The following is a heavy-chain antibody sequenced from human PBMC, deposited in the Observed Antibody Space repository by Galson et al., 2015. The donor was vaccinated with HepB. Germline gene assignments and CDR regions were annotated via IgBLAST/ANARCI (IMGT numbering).Heavy chain of an antibody. D-gene: IGHD3/OR15-3a*01. CDR1: GFTFSSYA. Sequence: SLRLSCAASGFTFSSYAMHWVRQAPGKGLEWVAVIWYDANNKYYADSVKGRFTISRDNSKNTLYLQMNSQRGEDTAVYYCARGLEDWEPTLDYWGQGTLVTVSS. CDR3: ARGLEDWEPTLDY. J-gene: IGHJ4*02. CDR2: IWYDANNK. V-gene: IGHV3-33*01.